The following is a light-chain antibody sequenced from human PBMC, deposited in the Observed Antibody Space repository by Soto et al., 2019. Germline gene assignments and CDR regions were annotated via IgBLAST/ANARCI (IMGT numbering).Light chain of an antibody. Sequence: QSALTQPASVSGSPGQSITISCTGSSNDVGGYNYVSWYQQHPGQAPKLIIYEVSDRPSGVSPRFSGSKSGNTASLTISGLHGEDEADYFCTSYTSTIPYVFGSGTKLTVL. V-gene: IGLV2-14*01. CDR1: SNDVGGYNY. CDR2: EVS. CDR3: TSYTSTIPYV. J-gene: IGLJ1*01.